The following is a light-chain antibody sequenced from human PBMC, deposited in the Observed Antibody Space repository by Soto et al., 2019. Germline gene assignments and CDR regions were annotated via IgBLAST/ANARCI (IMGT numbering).Light chain of an antibody. Sequence: DIQLTQSPSSLFASVGERVTITCLASQGIRNNLGWYQQKPGKAPKRLIYGTSNLQTGVPSRFSGSGSGTDFTLTITSLQPEDFGTYYCHQTYSTPQTFGQGTKVDIK. V-gene: IGKV1-39*01. CDR3: HQTYSTPQT. CDR2: GTS. J-gene: IGKJ1*01. CDR1: QGIRNN.